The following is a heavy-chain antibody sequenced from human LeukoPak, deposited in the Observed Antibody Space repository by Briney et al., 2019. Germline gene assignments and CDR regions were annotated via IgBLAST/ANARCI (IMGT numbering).Heavy chain of an antibody. J-gene: IGHJ5*02. CDR1: GYSISSGYY. CDR2: IYHSGST. CDR3: ARRGISPLDP. D-gene: IGHD1-26*01. Sequence: SETLSLTCAVSGYSISSGYYWGWIRQPPGKGLEWIGSIYHSGSTYYNPSLKSRVTISVDTSKNQFPLKLSSVTAADTAVYYCARRGISPLDPWGQGTLVTVSS. V-gene: IGHV4-38-2*01.